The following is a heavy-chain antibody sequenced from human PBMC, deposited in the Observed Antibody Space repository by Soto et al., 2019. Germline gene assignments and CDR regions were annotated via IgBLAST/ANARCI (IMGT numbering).Heavy chain of an antibody. CDR3: APTPRLLVP. CDR2: INDGGIT. V-gene: IGHV4-34*02. Sequence: QAQLQQSGAGLLKPSETLSLTCTVSGGSFTGYFYSWIRQPPGKGLEWIGEINDGGITKYNPSLKSRVTMSADTAMKQFSLRLTSLTVADTAVNYCAPTPRLLVPWGQGSPVFVSS. CDR1: GGSFTGYF. D-gene: IGHD2-8*02. J-gene: IGHJ5*02.